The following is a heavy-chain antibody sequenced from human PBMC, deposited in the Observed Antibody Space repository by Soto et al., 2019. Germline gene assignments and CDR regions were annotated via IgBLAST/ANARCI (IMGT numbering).Heavy chain of an antibody. Sequence: QVQLVQSGAEVKKPGSSVNVSCKASGGTFSSYAISWVRQAPGQGLEWLGGIIPIFGTANYAQKFQGSVTITEDDSTSRAYVELSSLRSEDTAVYYCARGLRDEVGATYFDYWGQGTLVTVSS. D-gene: IGHD1-26*01. J-gene: IGHJ4*02. CDR3: ARGLRDEVGATYFDY. CDR2: IIPIFGTA. CDR1: GGTFSSYA. V-gene: IGHV1-69*01.